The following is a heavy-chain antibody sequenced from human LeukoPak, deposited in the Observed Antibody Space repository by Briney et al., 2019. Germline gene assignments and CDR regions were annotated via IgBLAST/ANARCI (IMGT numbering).Heavy chain of an antibody. V-gene: IGHV3-23*01. CDR2: ISGSGGST. CDR3: AKGNIVATIFPSLNFDY. Sequence: GGSLRLSCAASGFTFSSYAMSWVRQAPGKGLEWVSAISGSGGSTYYADSVKGRFTISRDNSKNTLYLQMNSLRAEDTAVYYCAKGNIVATIFPSLNFDYWGQGTLVTVSS. CDR1: GFTFSSYA. J-gene: IGHJ4*02. D-gene: IGHD5-12*01.